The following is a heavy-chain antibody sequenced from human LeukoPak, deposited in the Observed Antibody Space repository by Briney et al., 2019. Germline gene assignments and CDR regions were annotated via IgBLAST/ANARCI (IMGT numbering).Heavy chain of an antibody. CDR1: VGSISSGSYY. D-gene: IGHD3-10*01. CDR2: IYTSGST. J-gene: IGHJ4*02. CDR3: ARVDGSGSLV. Sequence: SETLSLTCTVSVGSISSGSYYWSWIRQPAGKGLEWIGRIYTSGSTNYNPSLKSRVTISVDTSKNQFSLKLSSVTAADTAVYYCARVDGSGSLVWGQGTLVTVSS. V-gene: IGHV4-61*02.